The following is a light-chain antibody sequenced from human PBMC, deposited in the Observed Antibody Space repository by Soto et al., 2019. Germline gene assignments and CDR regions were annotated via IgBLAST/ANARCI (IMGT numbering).Light chain of an antibody. V-gene: IGKV1-5*01. CDR3: QQYNSYSAT. CDR2: DAS. CDR1: QSISSW. Sequence: DIQMTQSPSTLSAPVGDRVTITCRASQSISSWLAWYQQKPGKAPKLLIYDASSLESGVPSRFSGSGSGTEFTLTISSLQPDDFATYYCQQYNSYSATFGGGTKVEIK. J-gene: IGKJ4*01.